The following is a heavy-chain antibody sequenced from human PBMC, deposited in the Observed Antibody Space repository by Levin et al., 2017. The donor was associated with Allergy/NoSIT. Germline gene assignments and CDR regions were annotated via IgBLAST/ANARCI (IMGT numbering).Heavy chain of an antibody. CDR1: GFTFSNYA. J-gene: IGHJ4*02. D-gene: IGHD3-22*01. CDR2: ISGSGSLT. CDR3: AKEASRAMIVVVITLDY. V-gene: IGHV3-23*01. Sequence: PGGSLRLSCAASGFTFSNYAMSWVRQAPGKGLEWVSVISGSGSLTNYADSVKGRFTISRDNSKNTLYLQMNSLRDEDTAIYYCAKEASRAMIVVVITLDYWGQGTLVTVSS.